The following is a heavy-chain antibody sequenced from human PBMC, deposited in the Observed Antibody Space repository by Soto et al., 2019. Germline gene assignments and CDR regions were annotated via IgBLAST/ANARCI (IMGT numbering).Heavy chain of an antibody. J-gene: IGHJ4*02. CDR1: GFTYSSDC. CDR3: VRDGSTGWHFDS. V-gene: IGHV3-7*01. D-gene: IGHD6-19*01. Sequence: PGGSVRLSCESSGFTYSSDCRSCNSQAPGKGLEWVANTRQDGGQSYLVDSVQGRFTISRDNAKNSVYLQMNSLRAEDTAVYYCVRDGSTGWHFDSWGQGTLVTVSS. CDR2: TRQDGGQS.